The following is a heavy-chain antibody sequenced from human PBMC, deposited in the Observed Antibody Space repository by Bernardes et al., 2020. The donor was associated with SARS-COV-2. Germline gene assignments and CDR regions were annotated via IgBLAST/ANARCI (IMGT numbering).Heavy chain of an antibody. CDR3: AKHLRLPFRGSRRQSYYYNGMDV. J-gene: IGHJ6*02. Sequence: RGSLRLSCTASGYIFSAYAMSWVRQAPGRGLEWVSSIRGSGVDTYYADSVKGRFTISRDNSRDTLFLQMNSLRVEDTAVYYCAKHLRLPFRGSRRQSYYYNGMDVWGQGTTVTVPS. CDR1: GYIFSAYA. D-gene: IGHD2-15*01. V-gene: IGHV3-23*01. CDR2: IRGSGVDT.